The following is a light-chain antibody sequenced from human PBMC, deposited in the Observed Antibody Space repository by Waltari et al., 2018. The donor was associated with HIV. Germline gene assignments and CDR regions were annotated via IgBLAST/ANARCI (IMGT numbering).Light chain of an antibody. CDR1: SSDIGGYDY. CDR2: DVT. J-gene: IGLJ3*02. V-gene: IGLV2-14*03. CDR3: TSFTTTTAWV. Sequence: QSALTQPASVSGSLGQSITFSCPGTSSDIGGYDYVSWYQQHPGEAPKIIIYDVTNRPSEISDRFSGSKSGDTASLTISGLQAEDEADYYCTSFTTTTAWVFGGGTKLTVL.